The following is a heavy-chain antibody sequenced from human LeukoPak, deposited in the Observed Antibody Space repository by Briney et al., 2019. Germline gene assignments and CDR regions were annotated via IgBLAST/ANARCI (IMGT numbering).Heavy chain of an antibody. J-gene: IGHJ4*02. Sequence: SETLSLTCTVSGGSISSYYWSWIRQPPGKGLEWIGYIYYSGSTNYNPSLKSRVTISVDTSKNQFSLKLSSVTAADTAVYYCARLGCLGEMSFDYWGQGTLVTVSS. D-gene: IGHD3-16*01. CDR3: ARLGCLGEMSFDY. CDR1: GGSISSYY. V-gene: IGHV4-59*08. CDR2: IYYSGST.